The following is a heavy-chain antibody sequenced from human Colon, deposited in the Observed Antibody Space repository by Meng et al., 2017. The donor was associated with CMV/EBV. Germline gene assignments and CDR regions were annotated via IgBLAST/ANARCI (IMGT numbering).Heavy chain of an antibody. CDR2: IKQDGSET. Sequence: GEALKISCAASGFTFSSHWMSWVRRAPGKGLEWVASIKQDGSETSYVDSVEGRFTISRDNAKKSLYLQMNNLRAEDTAVYYCARDRGNCSSTSCYFHYGMDVWGQGTTVTVSS. V-gene: IGHV3-7*01. J-gene: IGHJ6*02. D-gene: IGHD2-2*01. CDR1: GFTFSSHW. CDR3: ARDRGNCSSTSCYFHYGMDV.